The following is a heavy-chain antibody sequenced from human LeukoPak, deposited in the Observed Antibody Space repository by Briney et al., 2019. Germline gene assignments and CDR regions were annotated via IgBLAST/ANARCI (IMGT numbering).Heavy chain of an antibody. V-gene: IGHV3-43*02. CDR3: AKDIELVRSLLGGDDY. D-gene: IGHD3-16*01. J-gene: IGHJ4*02. CDR2: ISGDGGST. CDR1: GFTFDDYA. Sequence: GGSLRLSCAASGFTFDDYAMHWVRPAPGKGLEWVSLISGDGGSTYYADSVKGRFTISRDNSKNSLYLQMNSLRTEDTALYYCAKDIELVRSLLGGDDYWGQGTLVTVSS.